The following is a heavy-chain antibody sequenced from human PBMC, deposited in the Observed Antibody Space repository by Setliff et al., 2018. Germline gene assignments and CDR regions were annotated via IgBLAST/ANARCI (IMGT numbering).Heavy chain of an antibody. CDR3: ARVPKIWVMGHYYSYYMDV. CDR1: GRSFSAYY. Sequence: PSETLSLTCAVYGRSFSAYYWSWIRQPPGRGLEWIGEINDSGSTNYHPSRKSRVIISVETSLNQVSLELSAVTASDTAVYYCARVPKIWVMGHYYSYYMDVWGQGTTVNVS. CDR2: INDSGST. D-gene: IGHD3-10*01. J-gene: IGHJ6*03. V-gene: IGHV4-34*01.